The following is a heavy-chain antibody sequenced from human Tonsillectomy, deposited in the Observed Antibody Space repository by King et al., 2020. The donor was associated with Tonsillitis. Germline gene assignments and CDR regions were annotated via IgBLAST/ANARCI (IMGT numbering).Heavy chain of an antibody. Sequence: HVQLQQSGPGLVKPSQTLSLPCAISGDSVSSTSVAWNWIRQSPSSGLEWLGRTYYYRSKWYNDYEVSVKSRITINSDTSKNQFSLHLNSVSPEDTAVYFCARGRASAFDYWGQGTLVTVSS. V-gene: IGHV6-1*01. CDR2: TYYYRSKWYN. CDR3: ARGRASAFDY. CDR1: GDSVSSTSVA. J-gene: IGHJ4*02.